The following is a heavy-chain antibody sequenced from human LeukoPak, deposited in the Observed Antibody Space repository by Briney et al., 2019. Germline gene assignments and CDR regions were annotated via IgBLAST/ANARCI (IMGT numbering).Heavy chain of an antibody. D-gene: IGHD3-22*01. Sequence: PSETLSLTCTVSGGSISSSSYYWGWIRQPPGKGLEWIGSIYYSGSTYYNPSLKSRVTISVDTSKNQFSLKLSSVTAADTAVYYCARKRPPYYDSSCTDYWGQGTLVTVSS. CDR2: IYYSGST. CDR3: ARKRPPYYDSSCTDY. J-gene: IGHJ4*02. CDR1: GGSISSSSYY. V-gene: IGHV4-39*07.